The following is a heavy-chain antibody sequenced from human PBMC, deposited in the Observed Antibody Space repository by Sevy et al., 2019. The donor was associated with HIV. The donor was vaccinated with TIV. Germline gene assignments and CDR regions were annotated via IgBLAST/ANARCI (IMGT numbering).Heavy chain of an antibody. CDR3: VKSHFSNLYYFDY. D-gene: IGHD4-4*01. J-gene: IGHJ4*02. CDR1: GFTFSSHW. V-gene: IGHV3-7*01. Sequence: GGSLRLSCSASGFTFSSHWMNWVRQAPGKGLEWMANIRQDGSEKYYVHSGKGRFTISRDNAKNSLYLQMNSLRAEDTAVYYCVKSHFSNLYYFDYWGQGTLVTVSS. CDR2: IRQDGSEK.